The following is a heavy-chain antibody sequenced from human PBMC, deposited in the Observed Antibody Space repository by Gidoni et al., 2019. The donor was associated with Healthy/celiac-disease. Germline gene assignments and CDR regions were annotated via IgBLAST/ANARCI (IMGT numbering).Heavy chain of an antibody. D-gene: IGHD6-13*01. CDR1: GFPFSSYG. Sequence: QVQLVESGGGVVQPGRSLRLSCAAAGFPFSSYGMHWVRQAPGKGLEWVAVIWYDGSNKYYADSVKGRFTISRDNSKNTLYLQMNSLRAEDTAVYYCARDEERIAAAVNWYFDLWGRGTLVTVSS. V-gene: IGHV3-33*01. CDR3: ARDEERIAAAVNWYFDL. CDR2: IWYDGSNK. J-gene: IGHJ2*01.